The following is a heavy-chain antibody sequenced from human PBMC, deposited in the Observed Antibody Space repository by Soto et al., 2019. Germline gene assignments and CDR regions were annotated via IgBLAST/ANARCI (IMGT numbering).Heavy chain of an antibody. CDR3: TTVSCFTAITDIFYY. CDR1: GFTFSNAW. CDR2: VKSKNDGGTT. J-gene: IGHJ4*01. Sequence: PGGSLRLSCAASGFTFSNAWINWVRQTPGRGLEWVGRVKSKNDGGTTDFAAPVKGRFAISRDDSKNMVYLEMNSLQTEDTAMYYCTTVSCFTAITDIFYYWGRGSLDTGSS. D-gene: IGHD3-10*01. V-gene: IGHV3-15*07.